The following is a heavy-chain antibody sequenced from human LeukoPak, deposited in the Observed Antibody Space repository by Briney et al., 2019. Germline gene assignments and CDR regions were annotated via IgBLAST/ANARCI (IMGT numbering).Heavy chain of an antibody. D-gene: IGHD4-17*01. CDR1: GGSISSSSYY. CDR2: IYYGGST. J-gene: IGHJ4*02. Sequence: SETLSLTCTVSGGSISSSSYYWGWIRQPPGKGLEWIGSIYYGGSTYYNPSLKSRVTISVDTSKNQFSLKLSSVTAADTAVYYCASLSDYGDQLDYWGQGTLVTVSS. CDR3: ASLSDYGDQLDY. V-gene: IGHV4-39*01.